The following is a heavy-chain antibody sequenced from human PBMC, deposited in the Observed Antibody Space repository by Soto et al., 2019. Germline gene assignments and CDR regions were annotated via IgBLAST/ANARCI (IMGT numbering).Heavy chain of an antibody. CDR3: RSGGAIVMVTTALDL. V-gene: IGHV1-46*01. CDR2: IKAGGGYT. D-gene: IGHD2-21*02. J-gene: IGHJ5*02. CDR1: GYIFTQYY. Sequence: ASVKVSCKASGYIFTQYYMHWVRHAPGQGLERMGTIKAGGGYTTYAQRFPGRVTMTRDTSTSTVSMELSSLRYEDMALYYCRSGGAIVMVTTALDLWGQGTLVTVSS.